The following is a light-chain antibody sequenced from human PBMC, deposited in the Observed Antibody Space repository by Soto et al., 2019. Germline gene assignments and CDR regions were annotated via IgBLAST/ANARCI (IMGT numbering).Light chain of an antibody. CDR3: HQYATSPQT. Sequence: EMLLTQSPGTLSLSPGERATLSCRASQSVPKNYLAWYQQEPGQAPRLLIYGPSSRATGIPDRFSGSGSGTDFTLTISRLEPEDFAVYYCHQYATSPQTFGQGTKVEIK. CDR2: GPS. J-gene: IGKJ1*01. V-gene: IGKV3-20*01. CDR1: QSVPKNY.